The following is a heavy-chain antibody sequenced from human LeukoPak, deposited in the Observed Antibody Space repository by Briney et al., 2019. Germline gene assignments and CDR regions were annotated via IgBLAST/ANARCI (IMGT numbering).Heavy chain of an antibody. Sequence: GGSLRLSCAASGFTFTDYYMSWIRQAPGKGMEWVSYISNSGTTTNYADSVKGRFTIFRDNAKNSLYLQMNSLRAEDTAVYYCARESADYYDNGGYYFPNWFDPWGQGTLVTVSS. J-gene: IGHJ5*02. CDR3: ARESADYYDNGGYYFPNWFDP. CDR1: GFTFTDYY. D-gene: IGHD3-22*01. V-gene: IGHV3-11*01. CDR2: ISNSGTTT.